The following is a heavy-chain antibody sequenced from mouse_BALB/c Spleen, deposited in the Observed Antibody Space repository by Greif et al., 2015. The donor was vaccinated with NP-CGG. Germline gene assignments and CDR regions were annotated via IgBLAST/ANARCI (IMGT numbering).Heavy chain of an antibody. D-gene: IGHD2-1*01. CDR1: GFTFSSYT. CDR3: ARPYGNYGWFAY. Sequence: EVQGVESGGGLVQPGGSLKLSCAASGFTFSSYTMSWVRQTPEKRLEWVAYISNDGGSTYYPDTVKGRFTISRDNAKNTLYLQMSSLKSEDTAMYYCARPYGNYGWFAYWGQGTLVTVSA. J-gene: IGHJ3*01. CDR2: ISNDGGST. V-gene: IGHV5-12-2*01.